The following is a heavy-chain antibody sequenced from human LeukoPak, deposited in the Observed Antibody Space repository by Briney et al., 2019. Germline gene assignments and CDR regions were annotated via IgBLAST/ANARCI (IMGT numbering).Heavy chain of an antibody. Sequence: PSETLSLTCAVYGGSFSGYYWGWIRQPPGKGLEWIGNLYYSGSTFYNPSLKPRVTISVDTSKNQFSLKLSSVTAADTAVYYCARQSGSYHYLDYWGRGILVTVSS. V-gene: IGHV4-34*01. CDR2: LYYSGST. D-gene: IGHD1-26*01. J-gene: IGHJ4*02. CDR1: GGSFSGYY. CDR3: ARQSGSYHYLDY.